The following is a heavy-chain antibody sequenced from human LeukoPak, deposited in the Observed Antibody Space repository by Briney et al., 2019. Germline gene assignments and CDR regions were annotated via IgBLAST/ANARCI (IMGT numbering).Heavy chain of an antibody. D-gene: IGHD2-15*01. J-gene: IGHJ4*02. CDR2: ISYDGSIN. CDR1: GFTLHSYA. Sequence: GGSLRLSCAASGFTLHSYAVHWVRQAPGKGLEWVAVISYDGSINFYAASVKGRFTISRDNSKNTLYLQMNSLRPEDTALYFCARDRRYCGGGSCYFDYFFDYWGQGTLVTVSS. CDR3: ARDRRYCGGGSCYFDYFFDY. V-gene: IGHV3-30-3*01.